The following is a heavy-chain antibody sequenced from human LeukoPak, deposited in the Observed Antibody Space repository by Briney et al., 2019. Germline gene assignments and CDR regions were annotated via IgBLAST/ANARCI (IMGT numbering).Heavy chain of an antibody. CDR2: INPNSGGT. CDR3: AAYDFWSGYY. CDR1: GYTFTAYY. J-gene: IGHJ4*02. D-gene: IGHD3-3*01. Sequence: ASVRVSCKASGYTFTAYYLHWVRQAPGQGLEWMGWINPNSGGTNYAQKFQGRVTMTRDTSISTAYMELSRLRSDDTAVYYCAAYDFWSGYYWGREPWSPSPQ. V-gene: IGHV1-2*02.